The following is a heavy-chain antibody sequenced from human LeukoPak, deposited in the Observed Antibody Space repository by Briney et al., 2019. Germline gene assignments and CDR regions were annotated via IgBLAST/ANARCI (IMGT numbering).Heavy chain of an antibody. CDR3: ARHYYGSGSWNWFDP. V-gene: IGHV4-59*08. CDR1: GGSISGYY. CDR2: IYSSGTS. D-gene: IGHD3-10*01. J-gene: IGHJ5*02. Sequence: SETLSLTCSVSGGSISGYYCSWIRQPPGKGLEWIGYIYSSGTSNYKPSLMGRVTISVETSKNQFSLRLNSVTAADTAVYYCARHYYGSGSWNWFDPWGQGILVTVSS.